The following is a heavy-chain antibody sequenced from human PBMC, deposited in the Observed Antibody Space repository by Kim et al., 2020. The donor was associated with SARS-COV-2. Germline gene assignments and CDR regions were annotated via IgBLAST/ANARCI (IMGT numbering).Heavy chain of an antibody. J-gene: IGHJ6*02. Sequence: SVKVSCKASGGTFSSYAISWVRQDPGQGLEWMGGIIPIFGTANYAQKFQGRVTITADESTSTAYMELSSLRSEDTAVYYCARLGSSWYSFYYYGMDVWGQGTTVTVSS. CDR2: IIPIFGTA. CDR3: ARLGSSWYSFYYYGMDV. V-gene: IGHV1-69*13. CDR1: GGTFSSYA. D-gene: IGHD6-13*01.